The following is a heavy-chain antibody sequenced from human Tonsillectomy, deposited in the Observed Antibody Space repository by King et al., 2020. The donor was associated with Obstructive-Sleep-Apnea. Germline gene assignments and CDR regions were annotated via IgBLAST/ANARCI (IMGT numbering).Heavy chain of an antibody. V-gene: IGHV3-53*04. CDR3: AREVYFDWLAPYYYYGMDV. Sequence: VQLVESGGGLVQPGGSLRLSCAASGFTVSSNYMSWVRQAPGKGLEWVSVIYSGGSTYYADSVKGRFTISRHNSKNTLYLQMNSLRAEDTAVYYCAREVYFDWLAPYYYYGMDVWGQGTTVTVSS. D-gene: IGHD3-9*01. CDR2: IYSGGST. J-gene: IGHJ6*02. CDR1: GFTVSSNY.